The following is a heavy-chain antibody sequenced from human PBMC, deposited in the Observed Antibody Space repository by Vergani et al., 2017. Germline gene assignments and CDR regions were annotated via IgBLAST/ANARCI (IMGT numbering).Heavy chain of an antibody. Sequence: EVQLVQSGEEMTKPGESLKLPCKGSGHSFTSYWIGWVRQMPGEGLEWMGIICPGDSDTRYSPCFQGQVTIPADKSLSPAYLQWSSLKASNTAMYYCARVSRIAAASHWGRGTLVIVSS. CDR2: ICPGDSDT. CDR1: GHSFTSYW. J-gene: IGHJ4*02. V-gene: IGHV5-51*01. CDR3: ARVSRIAAASH. D-gene: IGHD6-13*01.